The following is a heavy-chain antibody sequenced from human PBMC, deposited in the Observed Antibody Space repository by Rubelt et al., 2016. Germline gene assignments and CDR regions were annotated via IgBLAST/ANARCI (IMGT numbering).Heavy chain of an antibody. CDR1: GFTFSNYD. Sequence: PGRSLRLSCAASGFTFSNYDMHWVRQAPGKGLEWVAVTSIDGRITYSADSVKGRFTISRDNSQNTLYLQMNSLRAEDTAVYYCARDLTLDRPDYFDCWGQRTLVTVSS. V-gene: IGHV3-30*04. CDR3: ARDLTLDRPDYFDC. CDR2: TSIDGRIT. D-gene: IGHD1-1*01. J-gene: IGHJ4*02.